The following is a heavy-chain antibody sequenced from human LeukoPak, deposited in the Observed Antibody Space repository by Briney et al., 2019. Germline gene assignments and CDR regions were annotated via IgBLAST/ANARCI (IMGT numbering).Heavy chain of an antibody. D-gene: IGHD2-2*01. CDR1: GGSISSYY. CDR3: AREGEYCSSTSCYFDY. Sequence: MSSETLSLTCTVSGGSISSYYWSWIRQPPGKGLEWIGYIYYSGSTNYNPSLKSRVTISVDTSKNQFSLKLSSVTAADTAVYYCAREGEYCSSTSCYFDYWGQGTLVTVSS. CDR2: IYYSGST. V-gene: IGHV4-59*01. J-gene: IGHJ4*02.